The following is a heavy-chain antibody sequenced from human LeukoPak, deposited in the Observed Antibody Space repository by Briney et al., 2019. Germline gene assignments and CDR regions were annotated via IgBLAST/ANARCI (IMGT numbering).Heavy chain of an antibody. Sequence: ASVKVSCKVSGYTLTELSMHWVRQAPGKGLEWMGGFDPEDGETIYAQKFQGRVTMTEDTSTDTAYMELSSLRSEDTAVYYCATVTNKYQYYYDRGPYYYYYYGMDVWGQGTTVTVSS. CDR3: ATVTNKYQYYYDRGPYYYYYYGMDV. J-gene: IGHJ6*02. V-gene: IGHV1-24*01. CDR2: FDPEDGET. CDR1: GYTLTELS. D-gene: IGHD3-22*01.